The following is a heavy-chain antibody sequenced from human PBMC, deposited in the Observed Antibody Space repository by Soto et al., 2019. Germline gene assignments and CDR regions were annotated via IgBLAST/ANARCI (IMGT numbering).Heavy chain of an antibody. CDR1: GFTFSSHD. J-gene: IGHJ4*02. CDR3: AKLVDYYDSTTPSDY. Sequence: EVQLLESGGGLVQPGGSLRLSCAASGFTFSSHDMSWVRQPPGKGLEWVSSITGSGGATYYADFLKGRFTISRDNSKNTLYLQMNSLRVEDTAVYYCAKLVDYYDSTTPSDYWGQGALVTVSS. V-gene: IGHV3-23*01. CDR2: ITGSGGAT. D-gene: IGHD3-22*01.